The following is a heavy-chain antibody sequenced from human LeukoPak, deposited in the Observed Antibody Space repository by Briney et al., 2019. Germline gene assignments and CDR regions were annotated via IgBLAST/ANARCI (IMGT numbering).Heavy chain of an antibody. CDR2: ISSRSSYI. V-gene: IGHV3-21*01. D-gene: IGHD3-22*01. CDR1: GFTFSSYS. J-gene: IGHJ4*02. CDR3: ARDRGRYDSSGYYYEGYFDY. Sequence: GGSLRLSCAASGFTFSSYSINWVRLAPGKGLEWVSCISSRSSYIYYADSVKGRFTISRDNAKNSLYLQMNSPRAEDTAVYYCARDRGRYDSSGYYYEGYFDYWGQGTLVTVSS.